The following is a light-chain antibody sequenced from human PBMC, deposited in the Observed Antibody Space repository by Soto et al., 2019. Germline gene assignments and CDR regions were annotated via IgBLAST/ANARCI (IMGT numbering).Light chain of an antibody. CDR2: ATS. CDR3: QHGYSTQWT. Sequence: DIQMTQSPSSLSASVGDRVSITCRASQDIRSYLNWYQQKPGKAPELLIYATSNLQSGVPPRCSASGSGKDFTLTISSLQPEDFATYYCQHGYSTQWTSGQGTKVEIK. CDR1: QDIRSY. J-gene: IGKJ1*01. V-gene: IGKV1-39*01.